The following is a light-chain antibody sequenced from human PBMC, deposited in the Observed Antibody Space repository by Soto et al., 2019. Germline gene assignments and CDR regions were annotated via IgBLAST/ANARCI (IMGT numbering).Light chain of an antibody. Sequence: EIVLTQSPATLSLSPGERATLFCRASQSVSSYLAWYQQKPGQAPRLLIYDASNRATGIPARFSGSGSGTDFTLTISSLEPEDFAVYYCQQRSNWPQWTFGQGTKVDIK. CDR3: QQRSNWPQWT. J-gene: IGKJ1*01. CDR1: QSVSSY. V-gene: IGKV3-11*01. CDR2: DAS.